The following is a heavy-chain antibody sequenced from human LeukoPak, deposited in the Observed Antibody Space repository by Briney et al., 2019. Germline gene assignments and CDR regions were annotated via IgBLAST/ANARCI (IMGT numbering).Heavy chain of an antibody. J-gene: IGHJ3*02. CDR3: ARVEYTGTRGAFDI. CDR2: IIPIFGTA. V-gene: IGHV1-69*05. Sequence: ASVKVSCKASGGTFSSYAISWVRQAPGQGLEWMGGIIPIFGTANYAQKFQGRVTITTDESTSTAYMELSSLRSEDTAVYYCARVEYTGTRGAFDIWGQGTMVTVSS. CDR1: GGTFSSYA. D-gene: IGHD1-7*01.